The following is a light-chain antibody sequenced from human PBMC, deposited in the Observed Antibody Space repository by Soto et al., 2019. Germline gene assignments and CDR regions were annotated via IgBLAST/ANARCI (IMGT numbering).Light chain of an antibody. J-gene: IGKJ5*01. Sequence: DIQMTQSPSWVLESXGDRVTITXXATQDINIYLAWYQQKPGKAPKLLIYAASTLQSGVPSRFSGSGSGTEFTLTISSLQPEDFATYYCRQHNSYPRTFGQGTRLEIK. CDR2: AAS. V-gene: IGKV1-9*01. CDR1: QDINIY. CDR3: RQHNSYPRT.